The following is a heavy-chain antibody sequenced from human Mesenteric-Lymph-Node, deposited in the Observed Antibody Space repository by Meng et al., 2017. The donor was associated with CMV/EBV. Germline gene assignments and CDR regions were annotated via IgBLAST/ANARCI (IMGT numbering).Heavy chain of an antibody. CDR3: ARDNRYYYGSGSYYNPRGYYYYYGMDV. D-gene: IGHD3-10*01. CDR2: MSHDGSNK. V-gene: IGHV3-30-3*01. CDR1: GFTFNTYT. J-gene: IGHJ6*02. Sequence: GGSLRLSCSASGFTFNTYTMHWVRQAPGKGLEWVAVMSHDGSNKYYADSVKGRFTISRDNSKNTLYLQMNSLRAEDTAVYYCARDNRYYYGSGSYYNPRGYYYYYGMDVWGQGTTVTVSS.